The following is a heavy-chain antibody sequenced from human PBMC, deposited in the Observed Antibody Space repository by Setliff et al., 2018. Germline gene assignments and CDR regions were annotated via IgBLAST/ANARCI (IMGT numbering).Heavy chain of an antibody. J-gene: IGHJ4*02. Sequence: PSETLSLTCTVSDDSISSRHYYWSWIRQPAGKGLEWLGQIYTSWSTNYNPSLKGRATLSIDASKEQFSLKLTSVTAADTAVYFCARAAARAEYSDTSAYLPFDFWGLGTLVTVSS. CDR1: DDSISSRHYY. D-gene: IGHD2-15*01. CDR2: IYTSWST. V-gene: IGHV4-61*09. CDR3: ARAAARAEYSDTSAYLPFDF.